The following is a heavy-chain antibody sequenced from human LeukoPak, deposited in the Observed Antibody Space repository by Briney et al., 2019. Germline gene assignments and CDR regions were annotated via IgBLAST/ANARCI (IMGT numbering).Heavy chain of an antibody. Sequence: GGSLRLSCTAPEFPFRSHWMYWVRQAPGNGLVLVQRLSGDGSTTRHADSVKGRFTISRDNAKSTLYLQMDSLRVGDTALYYCARGIASSRSVAIDLWGRGTLVVVSS. V-gene: IGHV3-74*01. J-gene: IGHJ4*02. CDR1: EFPFRSHW. CDR2: LSGDGSTT. CDR3: ARGIASSRSVAIDL. D-gene: IGHD6-13*01.